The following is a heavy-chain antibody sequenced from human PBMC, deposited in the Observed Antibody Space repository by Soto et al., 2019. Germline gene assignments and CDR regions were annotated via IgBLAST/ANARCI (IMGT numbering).Heavy chain of an antibody. CDR1: GGSISSYY. D-gene: IGHD3-10*01. V-gene: IGHV4-59*01. J-gene: IGHJ3*02. CDR2: IYYSGST. CDR3: ARDPGGDTAFDI. Sequence: SETLSLTCTVSGGSISSYYWSWIRQPPGKGLEWIGYIYYSGSTNYDPSLKSRVTISVDTSKNQFSLKLSSVTAADTAVYYCARDPGGDTAFDIWGQGTMVTVSS.